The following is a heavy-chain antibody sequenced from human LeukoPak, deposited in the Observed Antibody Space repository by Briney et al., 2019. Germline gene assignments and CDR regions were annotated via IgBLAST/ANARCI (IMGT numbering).Heavy chain of an antibody. CDR2: ISAYNGNT. D-gene: IGHD3-10*01. CDR3: ARTGDIRFGELEEEAFDI. Sequence: GASVKVSCKASGYTFTSYGISWVRQAPGQGLEWMGWISAYNGNTNYAQKLQGRVTMTTDTSTSTAYMELRSLRSDDTAVYYCARTGDIRFGELEEEAFDIWGQGTMVTVSS. CDR1: GYTFTSYG. J-gene: IGHJ3*02. V-gene: IGHV1-18*01.